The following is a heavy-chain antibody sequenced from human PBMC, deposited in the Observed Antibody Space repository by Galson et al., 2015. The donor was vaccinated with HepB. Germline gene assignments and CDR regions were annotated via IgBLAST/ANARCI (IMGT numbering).Heavy chain of an antibody. Sequence: SVKVSCKASGGTFSSYTISWVRQAPGQGLEWMGRIIPILGIANYAQKFQGRVTITADKSTSTAYMELSSLRSEDTAVYYCAREAYGGNQYYYGMDVWGQGTTVTVSS. CDR2: IIPILGIA. D-gene: IGHD4-23*01. J-gene: IGHJ6*02. V-gene: IGHV1-69*04. CDR3: AREAYGGNQYYYGMDV. CDR1: GGTFSSYT.